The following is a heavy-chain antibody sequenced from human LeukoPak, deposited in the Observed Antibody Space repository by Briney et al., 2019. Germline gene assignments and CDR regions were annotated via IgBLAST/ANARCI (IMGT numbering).Heavy chain of an antibody. CDR2: ISGTGGRT. CDR3: AKEPASSGWFDP. CDR1: GFTFRSYA. V-gene: IGHV3-23*01. J-gene: IGHJ5*02. Sequence: GGSLRLSCAASGFTFRSYAMSWVRQAPGKGLEWVSAISGTGGRTYYAGSVKGRFTISRDNSKNTLYLQMNSLRAEDTAVYYCAKEPASSGWFDPWGQGTLVAVSS. D-gene: IGHD6-19*01.